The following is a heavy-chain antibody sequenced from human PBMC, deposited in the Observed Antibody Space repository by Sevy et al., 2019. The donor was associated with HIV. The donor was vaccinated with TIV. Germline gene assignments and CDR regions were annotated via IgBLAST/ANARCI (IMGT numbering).Heavy chain of an antibody. CDR3: ASRGGGRGIAVAGRDRNYYYMDV. J-gene: IGHJ6*03. D-gene: IGHD6-19*01. Sequence: GGSLRLSCAASGFTFSDHYMDWVRQAPGKGLEWVGRTRNKANSYTTEYAASVKGRFTISRDDSKNSLYLQMNSLKTEDTVVYYCASRGGGRGIAVAGRDRNYYYMDVWGKGTTVTVSS. V-gene: IGHV3-72*01. CDR1: GFTFSDHY. CDR2: TRNKANSYTT.